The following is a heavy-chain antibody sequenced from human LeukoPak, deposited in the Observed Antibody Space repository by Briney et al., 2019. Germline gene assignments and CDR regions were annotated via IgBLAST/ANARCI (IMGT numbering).Heavy chain of an antibody. D-gene: IGHD3-16*01. V-gene: IGHV4-34*01. J-gene: IGHJ4*02. Sequence: SETLSLTCTVSGGSIRSYYWSWIRQPPGKGLEWIGEINHSGGTNYNPSLKSRVTISVDTSKNQFSLKLSSVTAADTAVYYCARGRYGFFDYWGQGTLVTVSS. CDR3: ARGRYGFFDY. CDR2: INHSGGT. CDR1: GGSIRSYY.